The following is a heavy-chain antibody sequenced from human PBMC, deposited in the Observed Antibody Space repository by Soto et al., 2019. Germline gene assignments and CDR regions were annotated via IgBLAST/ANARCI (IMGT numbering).Heavy chain of an antibody. Sequence: QVQLQESGPGLVKPSQTLSLTCTVSGGSISSGGYYWTWIRQHPGKGLEWIGYIYYSGSPYYNPSLKGRVTISVDTFKNKLALKLSSVTAAAAVVYCCASSVFPWGQGTLVTVSS. CDR3: ASSVFP. CDR1: GGSISSGGYY. D-gene: IGHD1-26*01. J-gene: IGHJ5*02. V-gene: IGHV4-31*03. CDR2: IYYSGSP.